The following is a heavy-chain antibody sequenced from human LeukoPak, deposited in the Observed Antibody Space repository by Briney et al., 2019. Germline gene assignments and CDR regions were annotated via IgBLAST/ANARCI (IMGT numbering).Heavy chain of an antibody. J-gene: IGHJ4*02. CDR1: GYTFTGYY. D-gene: IGHD1-26*01. CDR2: INPNSGGT. CDR3: AKEGQSHSGSYYFDY. Sequence: ASVKVSCKASGYTFTGYYMHWVRQAPGQGLEWMGRINPNSGGTNYAQKFQGRVTMTRDTSISTAYMELSRLRSDDTAVYYCAKEGQSHSGSYYFDYWGQGTLVTVSS. V-gene: IGHV1-2*06.